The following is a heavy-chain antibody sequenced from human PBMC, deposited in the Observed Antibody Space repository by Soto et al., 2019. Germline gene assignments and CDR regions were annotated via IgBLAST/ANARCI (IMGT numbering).Heavy chain of an antibody. CDR3: ARDDGSGWILVKYYFDY. Sequence: ASVKVSCKASGYTFTSYGISWVRQAPGQGLEWMGWISAYNGNTNYAQKLQGRVTMTTDTSTSTAYMELRSLRSDDTAVYYCARDDGSGWILVKYYFDYWGQGTLVTVSS. CDR1: GYTFTSYG. CDR2: ISAYNGNT. J-gene: IGHJ4*02. D-gene: IGHD6-19*01. V-gene: IGHV1-18*01.